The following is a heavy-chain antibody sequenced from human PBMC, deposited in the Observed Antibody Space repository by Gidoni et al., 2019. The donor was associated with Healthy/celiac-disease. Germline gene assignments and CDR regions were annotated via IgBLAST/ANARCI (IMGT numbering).Heavy chain of an antibody. V-gene: IGHV3-9*01. CDR3: AKDLAPIGGHDAFDI. Sequence: DVQLVESGGGLVQPGRSLRLSCAASGFTFDDYAMHLVRQDPGKGLEWVSGISWNSGSIGYADSVKGRFTISRDNAKNSLYLQMNSLRAEDTALYYCAKDLAPIGGHDAFDIWGQGTMVTVSS. CDR2: ISWNSGSI. D-gene: IGHD2-15*01. J-gene: IGHJ3*02. CDR1: GFTFDDYA.